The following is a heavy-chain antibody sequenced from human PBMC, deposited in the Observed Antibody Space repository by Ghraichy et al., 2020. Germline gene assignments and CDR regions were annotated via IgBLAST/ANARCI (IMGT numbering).Heavy chain of an antibody. D-gene: IGHD2-15*01. Sequence: LSLTCAASGFTFREYYMTWLRQAPGKGLEWVSYISPNGGHMNYADSVRGRFTISRENAKSSLYLQMNSLRAEDTAVYYCARGGGFHLNSFDSWGQGTLVTVPS. V-gene: IGHV3-11*01. J-gene: IGHJ5*01. CDR3: ARGGGFHLNSFDS. CDR1: GFTFREYY. CDR2: ISPNGGHM.